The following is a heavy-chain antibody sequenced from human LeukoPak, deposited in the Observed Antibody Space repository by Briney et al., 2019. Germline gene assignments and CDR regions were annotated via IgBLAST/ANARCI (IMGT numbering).Heavy chain of an antibody. V-gene: IGHV5-51*01. CDR1: GYTFATYW. Sequence: GESLKISCKGSGYTFATYWIGWVRQMPGRGLEWMGIIYPGDSDTRYSPSFQGQVTISADKSISTAYLQWSSLKASDTAMYYCARQFRDSSGYYSYYFDYWGQGTLVTVSS. J-gene: IGHJ4*02. CDR2: IYPGDSDT. CDR3: ARQFRDSSGYYSYYFDY. D-gene: IGHD3-22*01.